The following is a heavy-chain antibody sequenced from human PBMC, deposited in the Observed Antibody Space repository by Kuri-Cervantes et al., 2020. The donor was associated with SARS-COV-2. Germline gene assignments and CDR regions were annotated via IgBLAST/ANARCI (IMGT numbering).Heavy chain of an antibody. V-gene: IGHV1-69*13. Sequence: SVKVSCKASGGTFSSYAISWVRQAPGQGLEWMGGLIPIFGTANYAQKFQGRVTITADESTSTAYMELSSLRSEDTAVYYCARGGWGVCSGSYCRYYYYYMDVWGKGTTVTVSS. CDR2: LIPIFGTA. CDR1: GGTFSSYA. D-gene: IGHD1-26*01. J-gene: IGHJ6*03. CDR3: ARGGWGVCSGSYCRYYYYYMDV.